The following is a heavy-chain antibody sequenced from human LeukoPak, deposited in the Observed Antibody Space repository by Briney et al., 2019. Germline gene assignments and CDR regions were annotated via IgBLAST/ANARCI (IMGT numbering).Heavy chain of an antibody. CDR1: GISFSSFG. CDR2: LSSTGTT. V-gene: IGHV3-23*01. J-gene: IGHJ4*01. D-gene: IGHD6-13*01. Sequence: PGGSLRFSCAASGISFSSFGMSWVRQTPEKGLEWVSTLSSTGTTFYAGSVKGRFTISRANSENTLYLQMDSLTAEDTALYYCARVGYSSAWYFFNFWGQEPWSPSPQ. CDR3: ARVGYSSAWYFFNF.